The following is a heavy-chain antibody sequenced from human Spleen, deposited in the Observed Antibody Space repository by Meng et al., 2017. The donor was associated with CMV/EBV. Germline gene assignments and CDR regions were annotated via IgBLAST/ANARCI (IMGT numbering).Heavy chain of an antibody. V-gene: IGHV3-74*03. CDR2: INSDGSST. CDR1: GFNFSTYW. CDR3: ARDFGSYGSYYYGMDV. J-gene: IGHJ6*02. D-gene: IGHD5-18*01. Sequence: GESLKISFAASGFNFSTYWMHWVRQVPGKGLVWVSRINSDGSSTTYADSVKGRFTISRDNAKNTLYLQMNSLRAEDTAVYYCARDFGSYGSYYYGMDVWGQGTTVTVSS.